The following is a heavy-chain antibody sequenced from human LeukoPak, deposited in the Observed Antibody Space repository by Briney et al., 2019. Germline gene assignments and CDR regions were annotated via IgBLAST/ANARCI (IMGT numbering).Heavy chain of an antibody. J-gene: IGHJ3*02. CDR1: AGSISSSSYS. CDR2: IYYSGST. CDR3: AREKSDYGDYFDAFDI. V-gene: IGHV4-39*02. D-gene: IGHD4-17*01. Sequence: SETLSLTCTVSAGSISSSSYSWGWIRQPPGKGLEWIGSIYYSGSTYFNPSLKSRVTISVDTSKNQFSLQLNSVTPEDTAVYYCAREKSDYGDYFDAFDIWGRGTMVTVSS.